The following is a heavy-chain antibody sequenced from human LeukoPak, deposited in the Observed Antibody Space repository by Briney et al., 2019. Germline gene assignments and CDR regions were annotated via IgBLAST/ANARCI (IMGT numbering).Heavy chain of an antibody. J-gene: IGHJ6*04. CDR2: ISGSSSYT. V-gene: IGHV3-11*06. CDR1: GFTFSYCY. CDR3: ARDLGSGSYSFYYYYGMDV. Sequence: GGSLRLSWAASGFTFSYCYRSWIRQAPGKVLEWVSYISGSSSYTNYADSVKGRFTISRDNAKNSLYLQMNSLRAEDTAVYYCARDLGSGSYSFYYYYGMDVWGKGTTVTVSS. D-gene: IGHD3-10*01.